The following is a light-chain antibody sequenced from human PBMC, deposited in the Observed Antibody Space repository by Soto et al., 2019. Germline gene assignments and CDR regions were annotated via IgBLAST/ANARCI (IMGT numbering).Light chain of an antibody. Sequence: EIMMTQSPATLSVSPGERATLSCRASQSVSSNLAWYQQKPGQAPRLLIYGASTRATGIPARFSGSGSGTEFTLTISSLLSEDFAVYYCQQYNNWPPWTFGQGTKVDI. J-gene: IGKJ1*01. CDR2: GAS. CDR1: QSVSSN. CDR3: QQYNNWPPWT. V-gene: IGKV3-15*01.